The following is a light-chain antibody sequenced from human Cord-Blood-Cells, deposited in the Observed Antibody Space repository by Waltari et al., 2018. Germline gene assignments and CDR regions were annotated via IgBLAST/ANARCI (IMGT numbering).Light chain of an antibody. CDR2: KAS. J-gene: IGKJ2*03. CDR1: QSISSW. CDR3: QQYNSYSYS. V-gene: IGKV1-5*03. Sequence: DIQMTQSPSTLSASVGDRVTITCRASQSISSWLVWYQQKPGKAPKLLIYKASSLESGVPSRFSCSGSGTEFTLTISSLQPDDFATYYCQQYNSYSYSFGQGTKLEIK.